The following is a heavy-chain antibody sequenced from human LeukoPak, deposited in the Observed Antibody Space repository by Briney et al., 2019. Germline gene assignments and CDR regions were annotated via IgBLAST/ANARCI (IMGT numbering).Heavy chain of an antibody. J-gene: IGHJ6*02. D-gene: IGHD1-14*01. V-gene: IGHV4-61*08. Sequence: SEALSLTCTVSGGSISSGDYYWSWIRQPPGKGLEWIGYIYYSGSTNYNPSLKSRVTISVDTSKNQFSLKLSSVTAADTAVYYCARFPALAEFYYYGMDVWGQGTTVTVSS. CDR3: ARFPALAEFYYYGMDV. CDR2: IYYSGST. CDR1: GGSISSGDYY.